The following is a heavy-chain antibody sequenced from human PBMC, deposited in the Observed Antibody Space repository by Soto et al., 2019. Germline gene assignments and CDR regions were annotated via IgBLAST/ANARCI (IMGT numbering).Heavy chain of an antibody. V-gene: IGHV1-69*13. CDR2: IIPIFGTA. J-gene: IGHJ5*02. Sequence: ASVKVSCKASGGTFSSYAISWVRQAPGQGFEWMGGIIPIFGTANYAQKFQGRVTITADESTSTAYMELSSLRSEDTAVYYCARDSYSGISLGQGLGWFDPWGQGTLVTVSS. CDR1: GGTFSSYA. CDR3: ARDSYSGISLGQGLGWFDP. D-gene: IGHD1-26*01.